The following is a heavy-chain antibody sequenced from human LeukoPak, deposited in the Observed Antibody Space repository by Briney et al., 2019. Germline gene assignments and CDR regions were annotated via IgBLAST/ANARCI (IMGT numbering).Heavy chain of an antibody. Sequence: KASETLSLTCTVSGGSVSSGSYYWSWIRQPPGKGLEWIGYIYYSGSTNYNPSLKSRVTISVDTSKNQFSLKLSSVTAADTAVYYCARALGNYWGQGTLVTVSS. V-gene: IGHV4-61*01. CDR3: ARALGNY. J-gene: IGHJ4*02. CDR2: IYYSGST. CDR1: GGSVSSGSYY.